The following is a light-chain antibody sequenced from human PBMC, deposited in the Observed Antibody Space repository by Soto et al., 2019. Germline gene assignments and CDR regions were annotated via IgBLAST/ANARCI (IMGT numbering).Light chain of an antibody. J-gene: IGKJ1*01. CDR3: QKYNSAPRA. CDR2: AAS. V-gene: IGKV1-27*01. Sequence: DIQMTQSPSSLSASVGDRVTITCRASQGISNYLAWYQQKPGKVPKLLIYAASTLQSGVPSRFSGSGSGTDVTLNISSLQHEDVATYYCQKYNSAPRAFGQGTKVEIK. CDR1: QGISNY.